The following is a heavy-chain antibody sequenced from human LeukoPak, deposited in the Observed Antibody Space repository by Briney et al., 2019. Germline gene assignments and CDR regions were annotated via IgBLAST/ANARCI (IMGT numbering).Heavy chain of an antibody. CDR3: AKTRGSGSYGNPGY. Sequence: PGGSLRLSCAASGFTFSSYAMSWVRQAPGKGLDWVSTISGSGVTTYYADSVKGRFTISRDNSDNTLYLQMNSLRAEDTAIYYCAKTRGSGSYGNPGYWGQGTLVTVSS. V-gene: IGHV3-23*01. J-gene: IGHJ4*02. D-gene: IGHD3-10*01. CDR1: GFTFSSYA. CDR2: ISGSGVTT.